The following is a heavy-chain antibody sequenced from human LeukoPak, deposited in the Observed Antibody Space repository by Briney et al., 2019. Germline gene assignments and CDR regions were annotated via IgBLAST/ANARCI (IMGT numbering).Heavy chain of an antibody. CDR2: IYYSGST. J-gene: IGHJ4*02. V-gene: IGHV4-59*01. CDR1: GGSISSYY. Sequence: PSETLSLTCTVSGGSISSYYWSWIRQPPGKGLEWIGYIYYSGSTNYNPSLKSRVTMSVDTSKNQFSLKLSSVTAADTAVYYCARASFGGDYLSPFDYWGQGTLVTVSS. D-gene: IGHD4-17*01. CDR3: ARASFGGDYLSPFDY.